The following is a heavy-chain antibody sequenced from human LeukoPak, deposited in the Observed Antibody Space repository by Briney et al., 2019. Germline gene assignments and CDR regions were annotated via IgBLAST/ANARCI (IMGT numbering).Heavy chain of an antibody. V-gene: IGHV4-59*01. Sequence: SETLSLTCTVSGGSISSYYWSWIRQPPGKGLEWIGYIYNSGSANYNPSLKSRVAISVDTSKNQFSLKLSSVTAADTAVYYCARVFGDYADYWGQGTLVTVSS. D-gene: IGHD4-17*01. CDR1: GGSISSYY. J-gene: IGHJ4*02. CDR2: IYNSGSA. CDR3: ARVFGDYADY.